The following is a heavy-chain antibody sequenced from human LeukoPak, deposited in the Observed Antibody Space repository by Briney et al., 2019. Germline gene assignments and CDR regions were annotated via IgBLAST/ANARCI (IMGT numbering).Heavy chain of an antibody. J-gene: IGHJ4*02. CDR2: INHSGST. CDR1: GGSFRGYY. CDR3: ARGRYGDYERYFDY. D-gene: IGHD4-17*01. V-gene: IGHV4-34*01. Sequence: PSETLSLTCAVYGGSFRGYYWSWIRQHPGKGLEWIGEINHSGSTNYNPSLTIRVTISVDTSKNQFSLKLSSVTAAETAVYSWARGRYGDYERYFDYWGQGTLVTVSS.